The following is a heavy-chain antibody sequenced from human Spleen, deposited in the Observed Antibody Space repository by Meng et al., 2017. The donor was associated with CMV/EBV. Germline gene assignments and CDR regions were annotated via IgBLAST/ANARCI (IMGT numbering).Heavy chain of an antibody. V-gene: IGHV4-59*01. CDR1: GGSISSYY. CDR3: ASGITGSWWFDP. CDR2: IYYSGCT. J-gene: IGHJ5*02. D-gene: IGHD1-20*01. Sequence: GPLRLCCTVSGGSISSYYWSWIRQPPGKGLEWIGYIYYSGCTNYHPSLKSRVTISVDTSKNQFSLKLSSVTAADTAVYYCASGITGSWWFDPWGQGTLVTVSS.